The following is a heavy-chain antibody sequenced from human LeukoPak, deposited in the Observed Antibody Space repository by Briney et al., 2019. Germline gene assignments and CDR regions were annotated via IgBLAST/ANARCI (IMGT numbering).Heavy chain of an antibody. CDR2: ISGSGGST. CDR3: AKIRAYGSGSFDY. D-gene: IGHD3-10*01. V-gene: IGHV3-23*01. J-gene: IGHJ4*02. CDR1: GFTFSSYD. Sequence: PGGTLRLSCAASGFTFSSYDLSWVRQAPGKGLEWVSAISGSGGSTYYADSVKGRFTISRDNSKNTLYLQMNSLRADDTAVYYCAKIRAYGSGSFDYWGQGTLVTVSS.